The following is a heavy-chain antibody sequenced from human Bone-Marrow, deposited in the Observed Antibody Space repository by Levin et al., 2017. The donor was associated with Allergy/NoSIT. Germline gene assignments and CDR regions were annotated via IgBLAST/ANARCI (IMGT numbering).Heavy chain of an antibody. J-gene: IGHJ4*02. CDR1: GFTFSSYE. D-gene: IGHD4-17*01. Sequence: GESLKISCAASGFTFSSYEMNWVCQAPGKGLEWVAYISHSANTIYYADSVKGRLIISRDNARNSLYLQINSLRADDTAVYYCARDSLYGDFLDYWGLGTLLTVSS. CDR3: ARDSLYGDFLDY. CDR2: ISHSANTI. V-gene: IGHV3-48*03.